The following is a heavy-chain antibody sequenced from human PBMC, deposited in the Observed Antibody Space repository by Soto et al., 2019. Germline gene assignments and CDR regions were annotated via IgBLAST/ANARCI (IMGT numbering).Heavy chain of an antibody. CDR3: ARMGVAQPGSDY. V-gene: IGHV1-69*13. CDR2: IIPIFGTA. CDR1: GGTFSSYA. Sequence: ASVKVSCKASGGTFSSYAISWVRQAPGQGLEWMGGIIPIFGTANYAQKFQGRVTITADESTSTAYMELSSLRSEDTAVYYCARMGVAQPGSDYWGQGTLVTVSS. J-gene: IGHJ4*02. D-gene: IGHD3-3*01.